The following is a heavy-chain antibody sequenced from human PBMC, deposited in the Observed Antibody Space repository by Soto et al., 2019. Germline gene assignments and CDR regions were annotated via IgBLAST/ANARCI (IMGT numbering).Heavy chain of an antibody. CDR2: ISGSGGST. D-gene: IGHD3-3*01. Sequence: GGSLRLSCAASGFTFSSYVMSWVRQAPGKGLEWVSAISGSGGSTYYADSVKGRFTISRDNSKNTLYLQMNSLRAEDTAVYYCAKAGTIFGVVMNNWFDPWGQGTLVTVSS. CDR1: GFTFSSYV. CDR3: AKAGTIFGVVMNNWFDP. J-gene: IGHJ5*02. V-gene: IGHV3-23*01.